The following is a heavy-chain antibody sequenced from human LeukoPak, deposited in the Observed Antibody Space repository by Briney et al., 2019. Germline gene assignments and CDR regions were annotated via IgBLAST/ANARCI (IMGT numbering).Heavy chain of an antibody. CDR1: GGSISSSSYY. D-gene: IGHD2-8*02. Sequence: PSETLSLTCTVSGGSISSSSYYWGWIRQPPGKGPEWIGSIYYSGSTYYNPSLKSRVTISVDTSKNQFSLKLSSVTAADTAVYYCARPGDYYYMDVWGKGTTVTVSS. CDR3: ARPGDYYYMDV. V-gene: IGHV4-39*07. J-gene: IGHJ6*03. CDR2: IYYSGST.